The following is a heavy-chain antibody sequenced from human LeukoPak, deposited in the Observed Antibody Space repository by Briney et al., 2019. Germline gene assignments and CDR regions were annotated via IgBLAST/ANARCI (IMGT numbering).Heavy chain of an antibody. CDR2: IIPIFGTA. Sequence: GASIKVSCKASGRTFSSYASSWGRQDPGQGLEWMGGIIPIFGTANYAQKFQGRVTITTDESTSTAYMELSSLRSEDTAVYYCARSPSSLPPDWFDPWGQGTLVTVSS. J-gene: IGHJ5*02. CDR1: GRTFSSYA. V-gene: IGHV1-69*05. D-gene: IGHD6-13*01. CDR3: ARSPSSLPPDWFDP.